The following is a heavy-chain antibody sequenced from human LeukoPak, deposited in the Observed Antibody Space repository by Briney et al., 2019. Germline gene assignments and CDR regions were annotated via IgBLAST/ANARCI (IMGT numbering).Heavy chain of an antibody. CDR3: ARVWGVTYYDFWSGYESSFDI. CDR1: GYTFTGYY. J-gene: IGHJ3*02. CDR2: INPNSGGT. V-gene: IGHV1-2*02. Sequence: ASVKVSCKASGYTFTGYYMHWVRQAPGQGLEWMGWINPNSGGTNYAQKFQGRVTMTRDTSTSTAYMELSRLRSDDTAVYYCARVWGVTYYDFWSGYESSFDIWGQGTMVTVSS. D-gene: IGHD3-3*01.